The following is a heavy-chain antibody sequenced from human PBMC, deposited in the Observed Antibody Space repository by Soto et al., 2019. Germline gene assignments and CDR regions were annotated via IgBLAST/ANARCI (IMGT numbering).Heavy chain of an antibody. CDR1: GFTFDNYA. J-gene: IGHJ4*02. CDR3: AKDTGPN. CDR2: ISWNSNTI. V-gene: IGHV3-9*01. Sequence: GGSLRRSCAAAGFTFDNYAMHWVRQAPGKGLEWVSGISWNSNTIAYAESVKGRFTISRDNAKNSLYLQMNSLRAEDTAFYYCAKDTGPNWGQGTLVTVSS.